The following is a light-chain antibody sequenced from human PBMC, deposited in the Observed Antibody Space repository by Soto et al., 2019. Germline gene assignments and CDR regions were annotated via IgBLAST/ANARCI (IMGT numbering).Light chain of an antibody. Sequence: EIVLTQSPATLSLSPGERATLSCRASQSVSTYLAWYRQKPGQAPRLLIYDASNRAPGIPARFSGSGSGTDFTLPISSLEPEDCAVYYCQQRSNWPLTFGGGTKVEIK. CDR1: QSVSTY. V-gene: IGKV3-11*01. CDR3: QQRSNWPLT. CDR2: DAS. J-gene: IGKJ4*01.